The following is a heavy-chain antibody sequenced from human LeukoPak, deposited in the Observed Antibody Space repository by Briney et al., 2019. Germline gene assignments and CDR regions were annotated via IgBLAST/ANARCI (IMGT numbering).Heavy chain of an antibody. D-gene: IGHD3-16*01. CDR1: GGSFSGYY. CDR3: ARDRGRGKSWFDP. V-gene: IGHV4-34*01. J-gene: IGHJ5*02. CDR2: INHSGST. Sequence: PSETLSLTCAVYGGSFSGYYWSWIRQPPGKGLEWIGEINHSGSTNYNPSLKSRVTISVDTSKNQFSLKLSSVTAADTAVYCCARDRGRGKSWFDPWGQGTLVTVSS.